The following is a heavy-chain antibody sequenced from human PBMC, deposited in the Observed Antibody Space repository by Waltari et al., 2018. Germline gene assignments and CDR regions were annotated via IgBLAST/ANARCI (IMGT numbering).Heavy chain of an antibody. J-gene: IGHJ6*03. V-gene: IGHV4-34*01. CDR3: ARSPIAVDYYYYMDV. CDR2: INHSGSP. CDR1: GGSFSGYY. Sequence: QVQLQQWGAGLLKPSETLSLTCAVYGGSFSGYYWSWIRQPPGKGLEWIGEINHSGSPNYNPSLKGRVTISLDTSKNQFSLKLSSVTAADTAVYYCARSPIAVDYYYYMDVWGKGTTVTVSS. D-gene: IGHD6-19*01.